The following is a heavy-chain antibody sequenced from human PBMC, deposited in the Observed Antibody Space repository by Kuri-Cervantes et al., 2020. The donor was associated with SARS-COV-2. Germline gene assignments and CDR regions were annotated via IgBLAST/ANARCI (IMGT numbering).Heavy chain of an antibody. V-gene: IGHV2-5*01. CDR2: IYWNDDK. D-gene: IGHD6-6*01. CDR3: ASIAARRVSYYYYGMDV. CDR1: GFSLSTSGVG. Sequence: SGPTLVKPTQTLTLTCTFSGFSLSTSGVGVGWIRQPPGKALEWLALIYWNDDKRYSPSLKSRLTITKDTSKNQVVLTMNNMDPVDTATYYCASIAARRVSYYYYGMDVWGQGTTVTVSS. J-gene: IGHJ6*02.